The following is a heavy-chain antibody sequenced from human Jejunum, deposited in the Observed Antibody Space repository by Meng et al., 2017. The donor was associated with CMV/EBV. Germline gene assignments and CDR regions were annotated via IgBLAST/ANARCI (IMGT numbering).Heavy chain of an antibody. Sequence: FTFNNYAMNWVRQAPGKGLEWVSGISGSGVNTYYADSVKGRFTISRDNSKNTLYLQMNSLRGEDTAVYYCAKDRLGSTAVPYFFDYWGQGTLVTVSS. CDR3: AKDRLGSTAVPYFFDY. D-gene: IGHD2/OR15-2a*01. CDR2: ISGSGVNT. CDR1: FTFNNYA. J-gene: IGHJ4*02. V-gene: IGHV3-23*01.